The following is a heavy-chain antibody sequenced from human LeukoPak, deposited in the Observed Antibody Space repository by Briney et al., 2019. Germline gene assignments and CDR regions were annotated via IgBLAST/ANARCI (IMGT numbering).Heavy chain of an antibody. D-gene: IGHD2-21*02. CDR3: AVTLSYYFDY. Sequence: GGSLRLSCAASGFTFSSFAMHWVRQAPGKGLEWVAVISSDGSNKYYADSVKGRFTISRDNSKNTLYFQMNSLRVEDTAVYYCAVTLSYYFDYWGQGTLVTVSS. CDR1: GFTFSSFA. J-gene: IGHJ4*02. V-gene: IGHV3-30-3*01. CDR2: ISSDGSNK.